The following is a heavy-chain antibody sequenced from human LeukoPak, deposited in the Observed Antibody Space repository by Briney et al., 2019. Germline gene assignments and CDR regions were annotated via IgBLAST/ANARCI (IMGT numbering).Heavy chain of an antibody. D-gene: IGHD3-10*01. Sequence: GGSLRLSCAASGFPFSSHGMSWVRQAPGKGLEWVSSISSSTSYIYYADSVKGRFTISRDNAKNSLYLQMNSLRAEDTAVYYCARDSGGAMDVWGKGTTVTISS. CDR3: ARDSGGAMDV. J-gene: IGHJ6*03. CDR1: GFPFSSHG. V-gene: IGHV3-21*01. CDR2: ISSSTSYI.